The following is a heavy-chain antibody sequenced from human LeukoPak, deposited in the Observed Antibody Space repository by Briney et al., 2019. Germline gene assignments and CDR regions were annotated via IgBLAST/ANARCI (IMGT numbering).Heavy chain of an antibody. CDR3: ARHGERGYSYGHDY. CDR2: LYYSGST. V-gene: IGHV4-39*01. D-gene: IGHD5-18*01. CDR1: GVSISSRSNH. Sequence: PSETLSLTCTVSGVSISSRSNHWGWVRQPPGKGLEWIGSLYYSGSTYYNPSLKSRVTISVDTSKNQLSLKLSSVTAADTAVYYCARHGERGYSYGHDYWGQGTLVTVSS. J-gene: IGHJ4*02.